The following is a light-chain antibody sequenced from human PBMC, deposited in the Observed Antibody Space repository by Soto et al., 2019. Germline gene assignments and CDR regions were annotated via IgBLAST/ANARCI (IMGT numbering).Light chain of an antibody. CDR2: GAS. V-gene: IGKV3-20*01. CDR3: HQYGSSPLT. J-gene: IGKJ4*01. Sequence: EIVLTQSPGTLSLSPGERATLSCRASQSVTSSYLAWYQQKPGQAPRLLIYGASSRATGIPDRFSGSGSGTDFTLTISRLEPQDFAMYYCHQYGSSPLTFGGGIKVEIK. CDR1: QSVTSSY.